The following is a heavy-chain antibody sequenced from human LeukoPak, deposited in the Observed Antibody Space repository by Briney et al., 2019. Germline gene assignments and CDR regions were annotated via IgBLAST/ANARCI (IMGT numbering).Heavy chain of an antibody. CDR2: IYTSGST. J-gene: IGHJ6*03. Sequence: PSETLSLTCTVSGVSISSYWTWIRQSAGKGLEWIGRIYTSGSTYYNPSLKSRVSMSVDTSKNQFSLKLSSVTAADTAVYYCARASEDYYYYYMDVWGKGTTVTISS. CDR1: GVSISSY. V-gene: IGHV4-4*07. CDR3: ARASEDYYYYYMDV. D-gene: IGHD1-14*01.